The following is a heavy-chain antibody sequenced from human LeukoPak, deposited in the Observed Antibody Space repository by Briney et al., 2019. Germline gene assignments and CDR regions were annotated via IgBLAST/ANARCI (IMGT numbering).Heavy chain of an antibody. J-gene: IGHJ4*02. Sequence: GGSLRLSCAASGFTFSSYEMNWVRQAPGKGLEWVSYISTSGSGANTYYADSVKGRFTISRDNSKNTLYLQMNSLRAEDTAVYYCARTQTEYSYGHPYCFDYWGQGTLVTVSS. CDR2: ISTSGSGANT. D-gene: IGHD5-18*01. CDR3: ARTQTEYSYGHPYCFDY. V-gene: IGHV3-23*01. CDR1: GFTFSSYE.